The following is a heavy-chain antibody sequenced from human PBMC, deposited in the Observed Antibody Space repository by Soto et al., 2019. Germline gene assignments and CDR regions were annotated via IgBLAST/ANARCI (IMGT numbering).Heavy chain of an antibody. J-gene: IGHJ3*02. D-gene: IGHD3-22*01. CDR1: GFTFSSYA. CDR2: ISYDGSNK. V-gene: IGHV3-30-3*01. CDR3: ARDAMYYDSSGYLKSDAFDI. Sequence: PGGSLRLSCAASGFTFSSYAMHWVRQAPGKGLEWVAVISYDGSNKYYADSVKGRFTISRDNSKNTLYLQMNSLRAEDTAVYYCARDAMYYDSSGYLKSDAFDIWGQGTMVTVSS.